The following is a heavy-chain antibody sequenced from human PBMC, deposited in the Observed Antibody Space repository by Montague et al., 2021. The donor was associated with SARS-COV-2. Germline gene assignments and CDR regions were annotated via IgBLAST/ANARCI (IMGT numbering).Heavy chain of an antibody. J-gene: IGHJ4*02. CDR1: GGSITGFS. V-gene: IGHV4-4*07. CDR2: VTTSGTT. Sequence: SETLSLTCAVSGGSITGFSWSWVRRPAGKGLEWIGRVTTSGTTNHSPSLRSRVTMSVDTSKNQFSLNLNSVTAADTAIYYCARTPTRPLSLDSWGQGTLVTASS. D-gene: IGHD6-6*01. CDR3: ARTPTRPLSLDS.